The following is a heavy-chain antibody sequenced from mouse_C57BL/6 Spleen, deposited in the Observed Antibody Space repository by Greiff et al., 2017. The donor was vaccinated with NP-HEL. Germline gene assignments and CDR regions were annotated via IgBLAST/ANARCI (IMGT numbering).Heavy chain of an antibody. CDR1: GYTFTSYW. J-gene: IGHJ4*01. CDR3: ARRPPYYGSSSYYYAMDY. Sequence: QVQLKQPGTELVKPGASVKLSCKASGYTFTSYWMHWVKQRPGQGLEWIGNINPSNGGTNYNEKFKSKATLTVDKSSSTAYMQLSSLTSEDSAVYYCARRPPYYGSSSYYYAMDYWGQGTSVTVSS. V-gene: IGHV1-53*01. CDR2: INPSNGGT. D-gene: IGHD1-1*01.